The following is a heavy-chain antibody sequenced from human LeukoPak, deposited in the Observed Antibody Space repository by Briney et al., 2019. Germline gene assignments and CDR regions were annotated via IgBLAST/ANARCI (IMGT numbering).Heavy chain of an antibody. V-gene: IGHV1-2*02. D-gene: IGHD2-2*01. CDR3: ARGYCSSTSCYHFDY. CDR1: RYTFTGYY. J-gene: IGHJ4*02. CDR2: INPNSGGT. Sequence: ASVKVSCKASRYTFTGYYMHWVRQAPGQGLEWMGWINPNSGGTNYAQKFQGRVTMTRDTSISTAYMELSRLRSDDTAVYYCARGYCSSTSCYHFDYWGQGTLVTVSS.